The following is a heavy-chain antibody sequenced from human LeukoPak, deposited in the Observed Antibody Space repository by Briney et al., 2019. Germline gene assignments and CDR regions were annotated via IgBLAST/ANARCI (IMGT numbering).Heavy chain of an antibody. CDR1: GFTFSSYG. D-gene: IGHD3-10*01. Sequence: GGSLRLSCAASGFTFSSYGMSWVRQAPGKGLEWVSAISGSGGSTYYADSVKGRFTISRDNSKNTLYLQMNSLRAEDTAVYYCARADGPSYYYGSGSYSSWGQGTLVTVSS. CDR2: ISGSGGST. J-gene: IGHJ5*02. CDR3: ARADGPSYYYGSGSYSS. V-gene: IGHV3-23*01.